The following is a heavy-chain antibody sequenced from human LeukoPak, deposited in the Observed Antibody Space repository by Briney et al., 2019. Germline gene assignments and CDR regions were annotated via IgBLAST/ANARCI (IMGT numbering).Heavy chain of an antibody. Sequence: GSLRLSCAASGFTFSSYAMSWVRQAPGKGLEWVSAISGSGDSAYYADSVKGRFSFSRDNSRNTLYLQMNSLRAGDTAVYYCAKKYGTGSYYFDYWGQGTLVTVSS. D-gene: IGHD3-10*01. CDR2: ISGSGDSA. V-gene: IGHV3-23*01. J-gene: IGHJ4*02. CDR1: GFTFSSYA. CDR3: AKKYGTGSYYFDY.